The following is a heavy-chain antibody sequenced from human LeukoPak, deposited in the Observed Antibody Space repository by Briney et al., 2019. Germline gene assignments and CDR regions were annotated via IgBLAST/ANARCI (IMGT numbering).Heavy chain of an antibody. CDR3: TTDGGPSPDNWNYGFDY. D-gene: IGHD1-7*01. CDR1: GFTFGDYA. J-gene: IGHJ4*02. CDR2: IKSKTDGGTT. V-gene: IGHV3-15*01. Sequence: GGSLRLSCTASGFTFGDYAMNWFRQAPGKGLEWVGRIKSKTDGGTTDYAAPVKGRFTISRDDSKNTLYLQMNSLKTEDTAVYYCTTDGGPSPDNWNYGFDYWGQGTLVTVSS.